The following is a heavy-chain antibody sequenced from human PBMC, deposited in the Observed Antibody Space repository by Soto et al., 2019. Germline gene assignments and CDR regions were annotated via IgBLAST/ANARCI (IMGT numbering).Heavy chain of an antibody. D-gene: IGHD6-19*01. CDR1: GFTFSTYS. CDR3: ARVVAVAGYWYFDL. Sequence: EVQLVESGGGLVQPGGSLRLSCAASGFTFSTYSMNWVRQAPGTGLEWVSYISSTSSTIYHADSVKGRFTNSRDNAKSSLYLQMNSLRDEDTAVYYCARVVAVAGYWYFDLWGRGNLVTVAS. V-gene: IGHV3-48*02. J-gene: IGHJ2*01. CDR2: ISSTSSTI.